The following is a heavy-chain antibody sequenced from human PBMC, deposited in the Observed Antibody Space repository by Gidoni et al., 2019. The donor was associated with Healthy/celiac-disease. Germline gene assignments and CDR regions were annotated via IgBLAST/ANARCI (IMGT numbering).Heavy chain of an antibody. D-gene: IGHD6-19*01. J-gene: IGHJ4*02. CDR1: GGSISSSSYY. CDR2: IYYSGST. CDR3: ARRGLPQWLGTFDY. Sequence: QLQLQESRPGLVKPSETLSLTCTLSGGSISSSSYYCGWIRQPQGKGLEWIGSIYYSGSTYYNPSLKSRVTISVATSKNQFSLKLSSVTAADTAVYYCARRGLPQWLGTFDYWGQGTLVTVSS. V-gene: IGHV4-39*01.